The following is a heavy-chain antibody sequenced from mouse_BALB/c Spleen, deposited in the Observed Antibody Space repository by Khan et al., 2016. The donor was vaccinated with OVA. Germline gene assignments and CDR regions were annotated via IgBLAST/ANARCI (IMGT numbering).Heavy chain of an antibody. V-gene: IGHV2-6-7*01. CDR3: ARELRLGGFAY. D-gene: IGHD1-2*01. J-gene: IGHJ3*01. Sequence: QVQLKESGPGLVAPSQNLSITCTVSGFSLTAYGVNWVRQSPGKGLEWLGMIWGEGSTDYTSALKSRLSISKDNSQSQVFLKMNSLQTDDTARYYCARELRLGGFAYWGQGTLVTVSA. CDR2: IWGEGST. CDR1: GFSLTAYG.